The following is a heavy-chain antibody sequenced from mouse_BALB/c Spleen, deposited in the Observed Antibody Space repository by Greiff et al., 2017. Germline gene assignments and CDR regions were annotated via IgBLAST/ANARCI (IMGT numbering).Heavy chain of an antibody. D-gene: IGHD2-1*01. J-gene: IGHJ4*01. CDR3: TRGYGNYAEYYAMDY. Sequence: VQLQQSGTVLARPGASVKMSCKASGYTFTSYWMHWVKQRPGQGLEWIGAIYPGNSDTSYNQKFKGKAKLTAVTSTSTAYMELSSLTNEDSAVYYCTRGYGNYAEYYAMDYWGQGTSVTVSS. V-gene: IGHV1-5*01. CDR1: GYTFTSYW. CDR2: IYPGNSDT.